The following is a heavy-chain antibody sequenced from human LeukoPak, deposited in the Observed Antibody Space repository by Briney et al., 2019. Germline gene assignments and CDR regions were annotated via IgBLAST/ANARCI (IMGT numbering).Heavy chain of an antibody. J-gene: IGHJ4*02. CDR1: GYTFTGYY. CDR3: ARDGGFDY. CDR2: INPNSGDT. V-gene: IGHV1-2*02. Sequence: ASVKVSCKASGYTFTGYYMHWVRQAPGQGLEWMGWINPNSGDTNFAQKFQGRVTMTRDTSISTAYMELSRLTSDDTAIYYCARDGGFDYWGQGILVTVSS. D-gene: IGHD3-10*01.